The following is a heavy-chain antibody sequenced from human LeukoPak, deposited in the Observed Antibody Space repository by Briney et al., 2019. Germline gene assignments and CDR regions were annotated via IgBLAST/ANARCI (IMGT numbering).Heavy chain of an antibody. Sequence: ASVKVSCKASGGTFSSYAISWVRQAPGLGLEWMGGIIPIFGTANYAQKFQGRVTITTDESTSTAYMELSSLRSEDTAVYYCARVFSGYNDYWGQGTLVTVSS. CDR2: IIPIFGTA. CDR1: GGTFSSYA. V-gene: IGHV1-69*05. CDR3: ARVFSGYNDY. J-gene: IGHJ4*02. D-gene: IGHD3-22*01.